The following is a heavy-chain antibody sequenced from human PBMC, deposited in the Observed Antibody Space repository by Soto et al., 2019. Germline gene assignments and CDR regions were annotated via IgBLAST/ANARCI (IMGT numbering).Heavy chain of an antibody. CDR1: GVSFSGYY. CDR2: INHSGST. J-gene: IGHJ4*02. Sequence: SETLSLTCAVYGVSFSGYYWSWILQPPGKGLEWIGEINHSGSTNYNPSLKSRVTISVDTSKNQFSLKLSSVTAADTAVYYCARGVYYDSSGDYYFDYWGQGTLVTVSS. D-gene: IGHD3-22*01. V-gene: IGHV4-34*01. CDR3: ARGVYYDSSGDYYFDY.